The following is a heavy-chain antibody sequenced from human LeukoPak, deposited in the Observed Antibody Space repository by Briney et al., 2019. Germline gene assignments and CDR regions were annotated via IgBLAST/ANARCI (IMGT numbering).Heavy chain of an antibody. CDR2: IYWDDDK. J-gene: IGHJ4*02. CDR3: AHRGGAAGWSEAGYYFDY. Sequence: FGPTLVKPTQTLTLTCTFSGFSLSTSGVGVGWIRQPPGKALEWLALIYWDDDKRYSPSLKSRLTITKDTSKNQVVLTMTNMDPVDTATYYCAHRGGAAGWSEAGYYFDYWGQGTLVTVSS. D-gene: IGHD3-9*01. CDR1: GFSLSTSGVG. V-gene: IGHV2-5*02.